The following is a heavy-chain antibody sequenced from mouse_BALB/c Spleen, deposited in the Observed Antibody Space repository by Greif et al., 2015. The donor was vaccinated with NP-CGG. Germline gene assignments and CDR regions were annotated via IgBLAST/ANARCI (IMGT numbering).Heavy chain of an antibody. CDR1: GFTFTDYY. J-gene: IGHJ3*01. CDR2: IRNKANGYTT. V-gene: IGHV7-3*02. CDR3: ARDYGNYVRFAY. Sequence: EVQLVESGGGLVQPGGSLRLSCATSGFTFTDYYMSWVRQPPGKALEWLGFIRNKANGYTTEYSASVKGRFTISRDSSQSILYLQMNTLRAEDSATYYCARDYGNYVRFAYWGQGTLVTVSA. D-gene: IGHD2-1*01.